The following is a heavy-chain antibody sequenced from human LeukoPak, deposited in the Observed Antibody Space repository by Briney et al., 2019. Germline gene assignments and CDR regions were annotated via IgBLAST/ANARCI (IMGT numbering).Heavy chain of an antibody. J-gene: IGHJ5*02. Sequence: SETLSLTCTVSGGSISSYYWSWIRQPPGKGLEWIGYIYYSGSTNYNPSLKSRVTISVDTSKNQFSLKLSSVTAAVTAVYYCAREQLGLIDHWFDPWGQGTLVTVSS. CDR1: GGSISSYY. CDR3: AREQLGLIDHWFDP. CDR2: IYYSGST. V-gene: IGHV4-59*01. D-gene: IGHD7-27*01.